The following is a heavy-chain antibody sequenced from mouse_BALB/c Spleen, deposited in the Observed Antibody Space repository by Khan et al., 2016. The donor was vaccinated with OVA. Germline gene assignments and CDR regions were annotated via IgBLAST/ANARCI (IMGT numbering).Heavy chain of an antibody. Sequence: VQLKESGPGLVKPSQSLSLTCTVTGYSITSDYAWNWIRQFPGNKLEWMGYISSTGGTSYNPSLKSRISITRDTSKNQFFLQLKSVTAEDTATYYCARSLYYSYGYVSDCWGRGTLVTVSS. CDR1: GYSITSDYA. CDR2: ISSTGGT. V-gene: IGHV3-2*02. CDR3: ARSLYYSYGYVSDC. D-gene: IGHD2-14*01. J-gene: IGHJ4*01.